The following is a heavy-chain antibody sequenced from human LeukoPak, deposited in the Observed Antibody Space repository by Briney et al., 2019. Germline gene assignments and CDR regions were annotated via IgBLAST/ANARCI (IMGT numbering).Heavy chain of an antibody. Sequence: GGSLRLSCAASGFTFSSYGMHWVRQAPGKGLEWVVFIRYDGSNKYYADSVKGRFTISRDNSKNTLYLHVNSLRPEDTAVYYCARGVPQMGELSPLWRYWGQGTLVTVSS. CDR3: ARGVPQMGELSPLWRY. V-gene: IGHV3-30*02. CDR2: IRYDGSNK. J-gene: IGHJ4*02. D-gene: IGHD3-16*02. CDR1: GFTFSSYG.